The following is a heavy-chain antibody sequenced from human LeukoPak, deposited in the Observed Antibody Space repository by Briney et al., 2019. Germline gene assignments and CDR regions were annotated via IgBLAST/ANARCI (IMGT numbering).Heavy chain of an antibody. CDR2: IEPDGSGK. Sequence: GGSLRLSCVASGFSFRDYWMSWVRQAPGKGLEWVADIEPDGSGKTYVDSVKGRFTISRDNAQQSLYLQMDTLTAEDTAVYYCVTSWVRQQRDFWGQGTLVTVSS. J-gene: IGHJ4*02. V-gene: IGHV3-7*01. CDR3: VTSWVRQQRDF. CDR1: GFSFRDYW. D-gene: IGHD3-10*01.